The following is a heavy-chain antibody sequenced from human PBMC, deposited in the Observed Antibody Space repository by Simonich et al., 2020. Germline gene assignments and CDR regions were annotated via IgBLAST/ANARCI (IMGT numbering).Heavy chain of an antibody. Sequence: QVQLQQWGAGLLKPSETLSLTCAVYGGSFSGYYWSWIRQPPGKGREGIGEINQSGSPNDHPTHKNRATIAVDTSKNQFALKLSSVTAADTAVYYCARCGLVNYDILTGYHNWFDPWGQGTLVTVSS. CDR3: ARCGLVNYDILTGYHNWFDP. CDR2: INQSGSP. V-gene: IGHV4-34*04. D-gene: IGHD3-9*01. J-gene: IGHJ5*02. CDR1: GGSFSGYY.